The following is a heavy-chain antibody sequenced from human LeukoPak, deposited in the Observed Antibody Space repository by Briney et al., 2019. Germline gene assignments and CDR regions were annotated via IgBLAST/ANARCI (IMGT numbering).Heavy chain of an antibody. CDR3: ARHGGAFDY. CDR2: FFPADSDT. J-gene: IGHJ4*02. Sequence: GESLKISCKGSGYSFTNSWIGWVHQLPGKGLEWMGIFFPADSDTRYSPSFQGQVTFSADKSISTAYLQRSSLKASDSAMYYCARHGGAFDYWGQGTLVTVSS. D-gene: IGHD4-17*01. V-gene: IGHV5-51*07. CDR1: GYSFTNSW.